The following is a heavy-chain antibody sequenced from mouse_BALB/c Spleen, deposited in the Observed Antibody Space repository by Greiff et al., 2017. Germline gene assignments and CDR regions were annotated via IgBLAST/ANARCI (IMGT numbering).Heavy chain of an antibody. CDR3: ARDKYDYDGYYFDY. D-gene: IGHD2-4*01. CDR1: GFSLTSYG. CDR2: IWAGGST. J-gene: IGHJ2*01. V-gene: IGHV2-9*02. Sequence: VMLVESGPGLVAPSQSLSITCTVSGFSLTSYGVHWVRQPPGKGLEWLGVIWAGGSTNYNSALMSRLSISKDNSKSQVFLKMNSLQTDDTAMYYCARDKYDYDGYYFDYWGQGTTLTVSS.